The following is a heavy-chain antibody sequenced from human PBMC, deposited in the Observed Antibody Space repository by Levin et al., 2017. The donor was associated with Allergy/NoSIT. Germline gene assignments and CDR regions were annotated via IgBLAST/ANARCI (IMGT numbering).Heavy chain of an antibody. D-gene: IGHD3-10*02. Sequence: GASVKVSCKASGYTFTGYYMHWVRQAPGQGLEWMGWINPNSGGTNYAQKFQGRVTMTRDTSISTAYMELSRLSSDDTAVYYCARAFGTMVGGGYWFDPWGQGTLVTVSS. CDR2: INPNSGGT. J-gene: IGHJ5*02. V-gene: IGHV1-2*02. CDR1: GYTFTGYY. CDR3: ARAFGTMVGGGYWFDP.